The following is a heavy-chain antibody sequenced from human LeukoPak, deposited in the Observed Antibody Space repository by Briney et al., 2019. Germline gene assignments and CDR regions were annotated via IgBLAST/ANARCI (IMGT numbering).Heavy chain of an antibody. V-gene: IGHV4-39*01. CDR3: ARQVSDYFYHYMGV. D-gene: IGHD2/OR15-2a*01. CDR2: IYYSGTT. Sequence: PSETLSLTCTVSGGSIISNTYYWGWVRQSPGKGLEWIGNIYYSGTTYYNPSLKSRVTISEDTSRNRFSLMLSSVTSADTAIYHCARQVSDYFYHYMGVWGVGTTVIVSS. J-gene: IGHJ6*03. CDR1: GGSIISNTYY.